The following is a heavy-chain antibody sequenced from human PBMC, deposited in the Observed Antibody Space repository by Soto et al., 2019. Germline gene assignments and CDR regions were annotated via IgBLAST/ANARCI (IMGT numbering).Heavy chain of an antibody. CDR1: GFTFSSYA. J-gene: IGHJ4*02. CDR3: ARDSEMATLRYYFDY. Sequence: PGGSLRLSCAASGFTFSSYAMHWVRQAPGKGLEWVAVISYDGSNKYYADSVKGRFTISRDNSKNTLYLQMNSLRAEDTAVYYCARDSEMATLRYYFDYWGQGTLVTVSS. CDR2: ISYDGSNK. D-gene: IGHD5-12*01. V-gene: IGHV3-30-3*01.